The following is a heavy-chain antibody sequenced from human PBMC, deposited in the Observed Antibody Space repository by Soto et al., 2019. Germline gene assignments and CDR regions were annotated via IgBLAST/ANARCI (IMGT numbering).Heavy chain of an antibody. V-gene: IGHV3-33*01. J-gene: IGHJ4*02. Sequence: QVQLVESGGGVVQPGRSLRLSCAASGFTFSSYGMHWVRQAPGKGLEWVAFIWHDGGNKFYAESVKGRFTISRDNSKNTLYLQMTSLSAEDTAMYYCARDGDVNTVFGKDYWGQGTLGTVSS. CDR2: IWHDGGNK. CDR1: GFTFSSYG. CDR3: ARDGDVNTVFGKDY. D-gene: IGHD3-3*01.